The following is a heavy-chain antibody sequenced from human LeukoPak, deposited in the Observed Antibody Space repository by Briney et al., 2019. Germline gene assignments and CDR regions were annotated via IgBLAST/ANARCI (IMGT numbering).Heavy chain of an antibody. J-gene: IGHJ4*02. CDR3: AKDGYDSNGRLRAWFDY. D-gene: IGHD3-22*01. V-gene: IGHV3-48*04. Sequence: GGSLRLSCAASGFTFSTYSMNWVRQAPGKGLEWVSYIDPSSSMVYYADSVKGRFTISRDNAKNSLYLQMNSLRAEDTAVYYCAKDGYDSNGRLRAWFDYWGQGTLVTVSS. CDR2: IDPSSSMV. CDR1: GFTFSTYS.